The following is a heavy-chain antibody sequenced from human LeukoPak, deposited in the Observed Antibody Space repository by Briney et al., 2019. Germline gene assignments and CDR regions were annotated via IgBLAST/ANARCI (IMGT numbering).Heavy chain of an antibody. Sequence: SETLSLTCTISGGSISDYYWSWIRQPAGKGLEWIGRINTSGNINYNPFLKSRVTLSVGTSNNQFSLKLTSLTAADTAVYYCARGLSSSWYWFNTWGQGTLVTVSS. CDR1: GGSISDYY. CDR2: INTSGNI. D-gene: IGHD6-13*01. V-gene: IGHV4-4*07. J-gene: IGHJ5*02. CDR3: ARGLSSSWYWFNT.